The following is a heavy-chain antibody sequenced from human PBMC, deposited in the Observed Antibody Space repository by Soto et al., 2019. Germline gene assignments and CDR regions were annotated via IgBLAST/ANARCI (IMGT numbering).Heavy chain of an antibody. CDR2: IYYSGST. CDR1: GGSISSGGYY. V-gene: IGHV4-31*03. CDR3: ARDYRRSGSYAYCYYGMDV. D-gene: IGHD3-10*01. Sequence: TLSLTCTVSGGSISSGGYYWSWIRQHPGKGLEWIGYIYYSGSTYYNPSLKSRVTISVDTSKNQFSLKLSSVPAADTAVYYCARDYRRSGSYAYCYYGMDVWGQGTTVAVYS. J-gene: IGHJ6*02.